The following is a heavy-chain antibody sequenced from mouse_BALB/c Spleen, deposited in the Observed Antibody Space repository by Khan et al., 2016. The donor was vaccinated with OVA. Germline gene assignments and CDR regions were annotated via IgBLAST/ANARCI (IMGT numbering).Heavy chain of an antibody. V-gene: IGHV1-9*01. D-gene: IGHD2-1*01. CDR3: ARYGNHCDFDV. Sequence: QIQLVQSGAELMKPGASVKISCKATGYTFSGYWIEWVKQSPGHGLEWIGVILPGSGSTTYNENFKGKATFTADTTSNTAYMRLSSLTSEDSAVYYCARYGNHCDFDVWGAGTTVTVSS. CDR1: GYTFSGYW. J-gene: IGHJ1*01. CDR2: ILPGSGST.